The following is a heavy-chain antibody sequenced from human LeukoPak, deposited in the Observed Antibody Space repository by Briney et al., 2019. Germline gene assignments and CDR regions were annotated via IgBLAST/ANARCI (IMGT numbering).Heavy chain of an antibody. V-gene: IGHV4-34*01. CDR3: ARGGGQMADGY. CDR2: INHSGST. Sequence: PSETLSLTCAVYGGSFSGYYWSWIRQPPGKGLEWIGEINHSGSTNYNPSLKSRVTISVDTSKNQFSLKLSSVTAADTAVYYCARGGGQMADGYWGQGTLVTVSS. J-gene: IGHJ4*02. CDR1: GGSFSGYY. D-gene: IGHD5-24*01.